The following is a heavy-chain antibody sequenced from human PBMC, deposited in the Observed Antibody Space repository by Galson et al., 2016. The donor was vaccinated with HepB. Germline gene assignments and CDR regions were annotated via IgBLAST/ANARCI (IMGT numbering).Heavy chain of an antibody. J-gene: IGHJ5*02. CDR3: ARLSCSTTDCLHPPYAS. CDR2: KHYRGWA. Sequence: SETLSLTCTVSGDSVSGYYWGWIRQSPGKGLEYIGYKHYRGWAGYNPSLNRRVTISLDTSKNQFSLILTSVTAADTGMYYCARLSCSTTDCLHPPYASWGQGTLVTVSS. V-gene: IGHV4-59*02. D-gene: IGHD3-16*01. CDR1: GDSVSGYY.